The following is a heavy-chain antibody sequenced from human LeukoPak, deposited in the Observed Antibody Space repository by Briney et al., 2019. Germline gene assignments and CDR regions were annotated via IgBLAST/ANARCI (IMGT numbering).Heavy chain of an antibody. CDR2: IYTSGST. D-gene: IGHD3-22*01. CDR3: ASGPIVVVEN. Sequence: PSETLSLTCTVSGGSISSGSYYWSWIRQPAGKGLEWIGRIYTSGSTNYNPSLKSRVTISVDTSKNQFSLKLSSVTAADTAVYYCASGPIVVVENWGQGTLVTVSS. V-gene: IGHV4-61*02. CDR1: GGSISSGSYY. J-gene: IGHJ4*02.